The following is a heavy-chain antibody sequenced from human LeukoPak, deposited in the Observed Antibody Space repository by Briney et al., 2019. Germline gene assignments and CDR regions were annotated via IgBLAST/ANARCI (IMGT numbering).Heavy chain of an antibody. CDR1: GFTFSSYW. CDR2: INSDGSST. CDR3: ARGGSSRWYGS. J-gene: IGHJ4*02. Sequence: PGGSLRLSCAASGFTFSSYWMHWVRQAPGKGLVWVSCINSDGSSTSYADTVKGRFTISRDNAKNTLYLQMNSLRAEDTAVYYCARGGSSRWYGSWGQGTLVTVSS. V-gene: IGHV3-74*01. D-gene: IGHD6-13*01.